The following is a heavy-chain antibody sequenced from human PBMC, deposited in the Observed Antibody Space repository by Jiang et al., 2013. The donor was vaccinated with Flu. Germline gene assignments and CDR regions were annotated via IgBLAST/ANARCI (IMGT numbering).Heavy chain of an antibody. CDR1: GFSFGDYA. CDR2: IRNKLYRGTT. Sequence: PGRSLRLSCTASGFSFGDYAVSWLRQAPGKGLEWVGFIRNKLYRGTTDYAASVKGRFTISRDDSKSIAYLQMSSLKTEDTAVYFCTRDLVRDIIMIPATYFDSWGQGTLVTVSS. CDR3: TRDLVRDIIMIPATYFDS. D-gene: IGHD2-2*01. V-gene: IGHV3-49*03. J-gene: IGHJ4*02.